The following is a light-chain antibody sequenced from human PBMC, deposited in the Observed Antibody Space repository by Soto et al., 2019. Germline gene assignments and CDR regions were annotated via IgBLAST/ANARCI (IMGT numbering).Light chain of an antibody. CDR3: CSYAGSYTVL. J-gene: IGLJ2*01. CDR2: DVN. CDR1: SSDVGGYDY. Sequence: QSVLTQPRSVSGSPGQSVTISCTGASSDVGGYDYVSWYQHHPGKAPKLIVFDVNKRPSGVPDRFSGSKSGNTASLTISGLQAEDEADFYCCSYAGSYTVLFGGGTKVTVL. V-gene: IGLV2-11*01.